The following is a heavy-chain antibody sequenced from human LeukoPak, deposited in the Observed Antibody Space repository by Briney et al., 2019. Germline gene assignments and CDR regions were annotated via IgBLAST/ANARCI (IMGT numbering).Heavy chain of an antibody. Sequence: ASVKVSCKASGYTFTSYAMHWVRQAPGQRLEWLGWINAGNGNTKYSQKFQGRVTITRDTSASTAYMELSSLRSEDTAVYYCARDLITMVRFDPWGQGTLVTVSS. CDR1: GYTFTSYA. CDR3: ARDLITMVRFDP. V-gene: IGHV1-3*01. D-gene: IGHD3-10*01. CDR2: INAGNGNT. J-gene: IGHJ5*02.